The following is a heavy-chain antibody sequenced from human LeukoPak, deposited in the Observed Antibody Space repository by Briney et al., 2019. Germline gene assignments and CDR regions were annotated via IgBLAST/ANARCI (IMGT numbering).Heavy chain of an antibody. J-gene: IGHJ4*02. Sequence: GESLQISCKGSGYNFNSYWISWVRQLPGKGLEWMGRIDPSDSYTNYSPSFQGHVTISADKSITTAYLQWSSLKASDTAMYYCARRGCTGGICFFHYWGQGTLVTVSS. D-gene: IGHD2-15*01. CDR3: ARRGCTGGICFFHY. CDR2: IDPSDSYT. CDR1: GYNFNSYW. V-gene: IGHV5-10-1*01.